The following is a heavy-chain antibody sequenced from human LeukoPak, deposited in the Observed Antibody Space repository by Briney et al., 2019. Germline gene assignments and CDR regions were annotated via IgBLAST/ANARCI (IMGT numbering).Heavy chain of an antibody. CDR1: GYTFTGYY. D-gene: IGHD3-3*01. Sequence: GASVKVSCKASGYTFTGYYMHWVRQAPGQGLEWMGWISAYNGNTNYAQKLQGRVTMTTDTSTSTAYMELRSLRSDDTAVYYCARVNLSVYDFWSGYMVAHDAFDIWGQGTMVTVSS. V-gene: IGHV1-18*04. J-gene: IGHJ3*02. CDR2: ISAYNGNT. CDR3: ARVNLSVYDFWSGYMVAHDAFDI.